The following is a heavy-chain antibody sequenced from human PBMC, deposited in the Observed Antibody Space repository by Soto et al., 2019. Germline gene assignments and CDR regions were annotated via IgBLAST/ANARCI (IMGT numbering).Heavy chain of an antibody. V-gene: IGHV3-30*03. D-gene: IGHD5-18*01. Sequence: QAQLVESGGGVVQPGRSLRLSCAASGFAFSSYGMHWVRQAPGTGLEWVAVISYDGSLQHYADSVKGRFTISRDNSKNMVLLQMSSLRAEDPAVYYCVSDRGYGHASVPYSWGPGTLVSVSS. CDR2: ISYDGSLQ. CDR3: VSDRGYGHASVPYS. CDR1: GFAFSSYG. J-gene: IGHJ4*02.